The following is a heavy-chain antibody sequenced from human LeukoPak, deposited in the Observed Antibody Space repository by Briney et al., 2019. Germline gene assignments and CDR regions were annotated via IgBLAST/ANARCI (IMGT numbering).Heavy chain of an antibody. CDR3: AKGRRDGHNFDFDY. D-gene: IGHD5-24*01. V-gene: IGHV3-23*01. CDR2: ISGGGGAT. J-gene: IGHJ4*02. Sequence: GGSLRLSCAASGFTFSNYAMNWVRQAPGKGLEWVSTISGGGGATYYADSVKGRFTISRDSSKNTLYLQMNSLRAEDTAAYYCAKGRRDGHNFDFDYWGQGTLVTVSS. CDR1: GFTFSNYA.